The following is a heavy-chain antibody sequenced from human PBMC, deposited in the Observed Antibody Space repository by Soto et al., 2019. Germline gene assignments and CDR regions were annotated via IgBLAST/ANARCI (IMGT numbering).Heavy chain of an antibody. CDR1: GGSISSGDYY. V-gene: IGHV4-30-4*01. Sequence: SETLSLTCTVSGGSISSGDYYWSWIRQPPGKGLEWIGYIYYSGSTYYNPSLKSRVTISVDTSKNQFSLKLSSVTAADTAVYYCARDRSYDSSGYYYVGAFDIWGQGIMVTVSS. CDR2: IYYSGST. J-gene: IGHJ3*02. CDR3: ARDRSYDSSGYYYVGAFDI. D-gene: IGHD3-22*01.